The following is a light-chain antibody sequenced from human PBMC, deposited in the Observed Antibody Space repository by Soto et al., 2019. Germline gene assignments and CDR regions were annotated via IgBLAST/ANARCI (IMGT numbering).Light chain of an antibody. Sequence: QSVLTQPPSASGSPGQSVTISCTGTSSDVGGYNYVSWHQQHPGKAPKLMIYEVSKRPSGVPDRFSGSKSGNTASLTVSGLQAEDEADYYCSSYAGSILYVFGTGTKVTVL. CDR3: SSYAGSILYV. V-gene: IGLV2-8*01. J-gene: IGLJ1*01. CDR2: EVS. CDR1: SSDVGGYNY.